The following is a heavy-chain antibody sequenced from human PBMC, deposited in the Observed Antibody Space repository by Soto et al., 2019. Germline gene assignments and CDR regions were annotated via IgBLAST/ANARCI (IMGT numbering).Heavy chain of an antibody. D-gene: IGHD3-16*01. J-gene: IGHJ4*02. CDR1: GFTFSSYW. V-gene: IGHV3-74*01. CDR3: TRDIGGRGVF. Sequence: GGSLRLSCAASGFTFSSYWMHWVRQVPGKGLVWVARTDEYGSTINYADSVKGRFTIFRDNAKNTLYLEMNSLRGADTGLYYCTRDIGGRGVFWGQGSLVTVSS. CDR2: TDEYGSTI.